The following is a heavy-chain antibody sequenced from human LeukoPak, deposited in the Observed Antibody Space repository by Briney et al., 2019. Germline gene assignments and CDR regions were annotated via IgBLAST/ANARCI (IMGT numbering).Heavy chain of an antibody. Sequence: ASEKVSCKASGGTLSSYAISWVRQAPGQGLEWMGRIIPIFGTANYAQKFQGRVTITTDESTSTAYMELSSLRSEDTAVYYCASPRAVQVGQLRLVGAFDIWGQGTMVTVSS. V-gene: IGHV1-69*05. CDR1: GGTLSSYA. D-gene: IGHD1-26*01. CDR3: ASPRAVQVGQLRLVGAFDI. CDR2: IIPIFGTA. J-gene: IGHJ3*02.